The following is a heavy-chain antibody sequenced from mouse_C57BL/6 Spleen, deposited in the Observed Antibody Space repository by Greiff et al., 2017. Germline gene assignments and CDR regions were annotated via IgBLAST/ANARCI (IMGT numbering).Heavy chain of an antibody. D-gene: IGHD2-2*01. Sequence: QVQLQQPGAELVMPGASVKLSCKASGYTFTSYWMHWVKQRPGQGLEWIGEIDPSDSYTNYNQKFKGKSTLTVDKSSSTAYMQLSSLTSEDSAVYYGARGGYGAWFAYWGQGTLVTVSA. V-gene: IGHV1-69*01. CDR2: IDPSDSYT. CDR3: ARGGYGAWFAY. J-gene: IGHJ3*01. CDR1: GYTFTSYW.